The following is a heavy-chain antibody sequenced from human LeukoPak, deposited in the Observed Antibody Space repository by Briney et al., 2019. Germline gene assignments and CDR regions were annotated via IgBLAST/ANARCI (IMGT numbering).Heavy chain of an antibody. CDR3: ARELPQYNWNDGYYYYGMDV. CDR1: GFTFSSYW. V-gene: IGHV3-74*01. D-gene: IGHD1-1*01. Sequence: GGSLRLSCAASGFTFSSYWMHWVRQAPGKGLVWVSRINSDGSSTSYADSVKGRFTISRDNAKNTLYLQMNSLRAEDTAVYYCARELPQYNWNDGYYYYGMDVWGQGTTVTVSS. J-gene: IGHJ6*02. CDR2: INSDGSST.